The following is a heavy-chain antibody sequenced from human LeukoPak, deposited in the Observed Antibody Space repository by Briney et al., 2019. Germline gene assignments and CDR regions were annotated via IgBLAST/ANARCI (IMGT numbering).Heavy chain of an antibody. CDR2: INSDGSWT. J-gene: IGHJ5*02. CDR1: GTYW. D-gene: IGHD2-2*01. V-gene: IGHV3-74*01. CDR3: ARRLTQYDCFDP. Sequence: GGSLRLSCAASGTYWMHWVRQAPGKGLVWVSHINSDGSWTGYADSVKGRFTISKDNAKNTVSLQMNNLRAEDTAVYYCARRLTQYDCFDPWGQGILVTVSS.